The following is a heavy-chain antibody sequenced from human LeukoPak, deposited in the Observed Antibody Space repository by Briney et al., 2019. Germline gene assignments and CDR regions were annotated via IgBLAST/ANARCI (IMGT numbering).Heavy chain of an antibody. CDR2: MNPNSGNT. CDR1: GYTFTSYY. D-gene: IGHD3-16*01. CDR3: ARGTKSGLGESSVGY. Sequence: GASVKVSCKASGYTFTSYYMHWVRQAPGQGLEWMGWMNPNSGNTGYAQKFQGRVIITRNTSISTAYMELNSLRSEDTAVYYCARGTKSGLGESSVGYWGQGTLVTVSS. V-gene: IGHV1-8*03. J-gene: IGHJ4*02.